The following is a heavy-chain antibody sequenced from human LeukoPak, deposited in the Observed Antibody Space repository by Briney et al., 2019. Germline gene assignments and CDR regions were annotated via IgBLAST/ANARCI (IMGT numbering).Heavy chain of an antibody. CDR1: GYTFTGYY. CDR2: INPNSGGT. J-gene: IGHJ4*02. CDR3: ARRLGYCSSTSCYHFGY. V-gene: IGHV1-2*06. Sequence: GASVKVSCKASGYTFTGYYMHWVRQAPGQGLEWMGRINPNSGGTNYAQKFQGRVTMTRDTSISTAYMELSRLRSDDTAVYYGARRLGYCSSTSCYHFGYWGQGTLVTVPS. D-gene: IGHD2-2*01.